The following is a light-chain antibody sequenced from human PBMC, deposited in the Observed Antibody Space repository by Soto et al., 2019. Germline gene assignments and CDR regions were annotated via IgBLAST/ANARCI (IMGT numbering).Light chain of an antibody. V-gene: IGLV2-11*01. CDR1: NSDVGGYNS. CDR2: AVS. J-gene: IGLJ1*01. Sequence: QSALTQPRSVSGSPGQSVTISCTGTNSDVGGYNSVSWYQQLPGKAPKLMISAVSQRPSGVSGVSDRFSGSKSGNTASLTISGLQAEDEADYYCSSFTSTSTYVFGTGTKVTVL. CDR3: SSFTSTSTYV.